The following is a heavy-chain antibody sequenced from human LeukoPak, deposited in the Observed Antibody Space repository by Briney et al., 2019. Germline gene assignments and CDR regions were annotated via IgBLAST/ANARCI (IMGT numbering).Heavy chain of an antibody. J-gene: IGHJ4*02. V-gene: IGHV3-30*03. Sequence: GGSLRLSCAASGFTFSSYGMHWVRQAPGKGLEWVAVISYDGSNTHYADSVKGRFTISRDNSKSTLYLQMSSLRAEDTAMYYCARDGTFAGGFDYWGQGTLVTVSS. CDR3: ARDGTFAGGFDY. CDR2: ISYDGSNT. D-gene: IGHD1-7*01. CDR1: GFTFSSYG.